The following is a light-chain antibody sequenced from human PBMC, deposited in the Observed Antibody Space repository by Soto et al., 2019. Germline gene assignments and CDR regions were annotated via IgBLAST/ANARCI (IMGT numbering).Light chain of an antibody. V-gene: IGLV2-14*01. CDR1: SRDVGVYNY. J-gene: IGLJ3*02. CDR2: EVS. CDR3: SSFTIVSTLV. Sequence: QSALSQPASVSGSPGQSITISCTGSSRDVGVYNYVSWYQHHPGKAPKLLIYEVSNRPSGVSDRFSGSKSGNTASLTISGLQPEDEADYYCSSFTIVSTLVFGGGTKLTVL.